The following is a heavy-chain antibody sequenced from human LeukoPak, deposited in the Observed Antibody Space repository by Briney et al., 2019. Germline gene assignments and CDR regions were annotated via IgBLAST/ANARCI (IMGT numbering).Heavy chain of an antibody. CDR2: ISSSSSTI. Sequence: ASLILSCASSGFTFSSYSMYLLRPAPGKGLEWVSYISSSSSTIYYADYVKGRFTISRDNAKNSLYLQMNSLRDEDTAVYYCARDRCSGGSCHLGLFDYWGQGTLVTVSS. CDR1: GFTFSSYS. V-gene: IGHV3-48*02. CDR3: ARDRCSGGSCHLGLFDY. D-gene: IGHD2-15*01. J-gene: IGHJ4*02.